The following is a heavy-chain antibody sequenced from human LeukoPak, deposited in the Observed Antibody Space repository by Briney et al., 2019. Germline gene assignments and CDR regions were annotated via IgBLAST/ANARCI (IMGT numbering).Heavy chain of an antibody. CDR1: GGTFSSYA. CDR2: IIPIFGTA. Sequence: GASVKVSCKASGGTFSSYAISWVRQAPGQGLEWMGGIIPIFGTANYAQKFQGRVTITTDESTSTAYMELSSLRSEDTAVYYCARSPADTGSYSQWYFDLWGRGTLVTVSS. V-gene: IGHV1-69*05. J-gene: IGHJ2*01. D-gene: IGHD1-26*01. CDR3: ARSPADTGSYSQWYFDL.